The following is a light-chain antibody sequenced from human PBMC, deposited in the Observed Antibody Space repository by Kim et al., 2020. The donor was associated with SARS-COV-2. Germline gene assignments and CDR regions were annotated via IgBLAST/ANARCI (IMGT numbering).Light chain of an antibody. CDR2: DDS. V-gene: IGLV2-8*01. CDR1: SSDVGGNNY. CDR3: SSYAGRHSWV. J-gene: IGLJ3*02. Sequence: QSALTQPPSASGSPGQSVTISCTGTSSDVGGNNYVSWYQPHPANAHKLMIYDDSKRPSGVPDRFSASKSGNTASVTVCVLPAEDEADYHCSSYAGRHSWVFGGGTQLTVL.